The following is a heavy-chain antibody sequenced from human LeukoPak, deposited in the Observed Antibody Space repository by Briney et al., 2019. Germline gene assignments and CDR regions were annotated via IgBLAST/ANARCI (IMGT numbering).Heavy chain of an antibody. CDR3: ARGLNRNDYGDYGY. Sequence: TSETLSLTCTVSGYSISSGYYWGWIRQPPGKGLEWIGSIYHTGSTSYNPSLKGRVTISVDTSKNQFSLKLSSVTAADTAVYYCARGLNRNDYGDYGYWGQGTLVTVSS. V-gene: IGHV4-38-2*02. D-gene: IGHD4-17*01. J-gene: IGHJ4*02. CDR2: IYHTGST. CDR1: GYSISSGYY.